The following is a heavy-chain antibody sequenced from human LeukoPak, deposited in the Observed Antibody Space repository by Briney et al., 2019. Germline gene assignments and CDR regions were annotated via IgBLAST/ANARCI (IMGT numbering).Heavy chain of an antibody. CDR2: LYKGGDT. J-gene: IGHJ4*02. Sequence: PSETLSLTCSVSGASIVSFYCSWIRQPAGKGLEWIGRLYKGGDTNYSPSLRSRVTVSADTAKNQFSLIVSSVTAADTAMYYCARHAESGYSGYVFLRWGQGTLVTVSS. CDR1: GASIVSFY. V-gene: IGHV4-4*07. D-gene: IGHD5-12*01. CDR3: ARHAESGYSGYVFLR.